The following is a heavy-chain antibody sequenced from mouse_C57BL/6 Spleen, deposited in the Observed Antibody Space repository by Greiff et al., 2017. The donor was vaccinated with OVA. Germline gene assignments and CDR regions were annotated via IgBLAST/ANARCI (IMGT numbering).Heavy chain of an antibody. CDR2: IDPSDSET. D-gene: IGHD3-2*02. V-gene: IGHV1-52*01. J-gene: IGHJ1*03. Sequence: QVQLQQPGAELVRPGSSVKLSCKASGYTFTSYWMHWVKQRPIQGLEWIGNIDPSDSETHYNQKFKDKATLTVDKSSSTAYMQLSSLTSEDSAVYYCATPSSGPPYWYFDVWGTGTTVTVSS. CDR3: ATPSSGPPYWYFDV. CDR1: GYTFTSYW.